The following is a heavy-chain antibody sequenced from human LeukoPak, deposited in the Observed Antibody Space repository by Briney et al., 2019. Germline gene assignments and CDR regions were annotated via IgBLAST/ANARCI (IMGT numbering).Heavy chain of an antibody. CDR2: IYYSGST. V-gene: IGHV4-39*02. CDR1: GDSISSTNYY. J-gene: IGHJ4*02. D-gene: IGHD6-19*01. Sequence: SETLSLTCTVSGDSISSTNYYWGWIRQPPGKGLEWIGSIYYSGSTYYNPSLESRVTISVDTSKNHFSLRLRSVTAADTAMYYCARGTLYRGWSYYLDFWGQGSQVTVS. CDR3: ARGTLYRGWSYYLDF.